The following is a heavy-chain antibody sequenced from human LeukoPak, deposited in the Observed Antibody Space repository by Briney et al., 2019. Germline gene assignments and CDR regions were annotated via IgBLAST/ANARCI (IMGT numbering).Heavy chain of an antibody. Sequence: SETLSLTCAVYGGSFSGYYWSWIRQPPGKGLEWIGEINHSGSTNYNPSLKSRVTISVDTSKNQFSLKLNSVSAANTAVYYCAGLATGFNWFDPWGQGTLVTVSS. CDR2: INHSGST. D-gene: IGHD6-13*01. V-gene: IGHV4-34*01. CDR1: GGSFSGYY. J-gene: IGHJ5*02. CDR3: AGLATGFNWFDP.